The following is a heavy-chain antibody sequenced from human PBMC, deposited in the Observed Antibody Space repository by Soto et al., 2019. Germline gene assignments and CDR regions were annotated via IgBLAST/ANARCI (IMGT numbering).Heavy chain of an antibody. D-gene: IGHD3-3*01. J-gene: IGHJ6*02. V-gene: IGHV3-30-3*01. Sequence: PGGSLRLSCAASGFPFNHYAIHWVRQAPGKGLEWVAVISFDGIEKYYADSVKGRFTISRDNSKNTLFLQMNSLRAEDTAVFYCAREGRYYDCSSGERGLYYYYGMDVWGPGTTVTVSS. CDR2: ISFDGIEK. CDR3: AREGRYYDCSSGERGLYYYYGMDV. CDR1: GFPFNHYA.